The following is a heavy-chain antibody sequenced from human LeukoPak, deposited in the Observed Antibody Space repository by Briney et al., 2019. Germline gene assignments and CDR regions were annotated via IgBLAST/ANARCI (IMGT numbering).Heavy chain of an antibody. J-gene: IGHJ4*02. CDR2: ISSGSGTI. D-gene: IGHD3-10*01. CDR1: GFTFSSYS. CDR3: ARDKLWFGEGDFDY. V-gene: IGHV3-48*01. Sequence: GGSLRLSCAASGFTFSSYSMNWVRQAPGTGLEWVSYISSGSGTIYYADSVKGRFTISRDNAKNSLYLQMNSLRVEDTAVYYCARDKLWFGEGDFDYWGQGTLVTVSS.